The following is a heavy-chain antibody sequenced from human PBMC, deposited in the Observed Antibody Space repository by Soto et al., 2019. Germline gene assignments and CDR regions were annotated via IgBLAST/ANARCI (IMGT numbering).Heavy chain of an antibody. J-gene: IGHJ4*02. Sequence: QIQLVQSGAEVKKPGASVKVSCKASGYTFTSYGISWVRQAPGQGLEWMGWISAYNGNTNYAQKLQGRVTMTTDTSTSTAYMELRSLRSDDTAVYYCATSYYYGSGPMGEIDYWGQGTLVTVSS. CDR2: ISAYNGNT. CDR3: ATSYYYGSGPMGEIDY. V-gene: IGHV1-18*01. D-gene: IGHD3-10*01. CDR1: GYTFTSYG.